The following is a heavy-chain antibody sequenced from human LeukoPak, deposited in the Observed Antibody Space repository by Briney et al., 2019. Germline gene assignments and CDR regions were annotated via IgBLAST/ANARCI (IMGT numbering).Heavy chain of an antibody. Sequence: ASVKVSCKASGYTFTSYDIDWVRQATGQGLEWMGWMNPNSGNTGYAQKFQGRVTITRNTSISTAYMELSSLRSEDTAVYYCARGLYSSRVDYWGQGTLVTVSS. D-gene: IGHD6-13*01. CDR3: ARGLYSSRVDY. V-gene: IGHV1-8*03. J-gene: IGHJ4*02. CDR1: GYTFTSYD. CDR2: MNPNSGNT.